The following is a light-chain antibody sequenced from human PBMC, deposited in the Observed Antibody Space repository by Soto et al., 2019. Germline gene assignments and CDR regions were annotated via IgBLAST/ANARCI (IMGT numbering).Light chain of an antibody. CDR2: DDN. CDR1: SNGGKS. CDR3: QLRASSRDLVV. Sequence: SYELTQPPSVSVAPGQTARITCGTNSNGGKSIHWYQQKPGQAPALIVYDDNARPSGIPERFSGSKSGNRATLTISRVEVGDEADYYCQLRASSRDLVVFGGGTKLTVL. V-gene: IGLV3-21*02. J-gene: IGLJ2*01.